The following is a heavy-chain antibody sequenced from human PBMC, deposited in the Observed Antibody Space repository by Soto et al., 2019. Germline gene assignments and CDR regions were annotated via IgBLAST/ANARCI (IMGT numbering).Heavy chain of an antibody. D-gene: IGHD1-26*01. J-gene: IGHJ5*02. CDR1: GFTFGASN. CDR2: IGSKGETYAT. Sequence: PGGSLRLSCAASGFTFGASNLQWVRQASGKGLEWLGRIGSKGETYATTYAASVQGRFSLYRDDSTNMAYLLMNSLKTEDTAIYYCSKYSGSPTIPAALGQGTLVTVSS. V-gene: IGHV3-73*01. CDR3: SKYSGSPTIPAA.